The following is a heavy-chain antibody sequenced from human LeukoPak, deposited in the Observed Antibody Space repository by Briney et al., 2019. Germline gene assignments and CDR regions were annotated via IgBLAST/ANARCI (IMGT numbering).Heavy chain of an antibody. CDR2: IIPILGIA. CDR1: GGTFSSYA. Sequence: ASVKVSCKASGGTFSSYAISWVRQAPGQGLEWMGRIIPILGIANHAQKFQGRVTITADKSTSTAYMELSSLRSEDTAVYYCARDRRYGGNSGGGFDYWGQGTLVTVSS. J-gene: IGHJ4*02. CDR3: ARDRRYGGNSGGGFDY. D-gene: IGHD4-23*01. V-gene: IGHV1-69*04.